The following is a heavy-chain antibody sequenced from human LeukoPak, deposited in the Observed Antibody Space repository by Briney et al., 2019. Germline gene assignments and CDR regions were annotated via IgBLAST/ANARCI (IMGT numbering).Heavy chain of an antibody. J-gene: IGHJ4*02. CDR2: ISSSSSTI. D-gene: IGHD3-16*01. CDR3: ARAPSRLRGFDY. V-gene: IGHV3-48*01. CDR1: GFTFSSYS. Sequence: GGSLRLSCAASGFTFSSYSMNWVRQAPGKGLEWVSYISSSSSTIYYADSVKGRFTISRDNSKNTLYLQMGSLRAEDMAVYYCARAPSRLRGFDYWGQGTLVTVSS.